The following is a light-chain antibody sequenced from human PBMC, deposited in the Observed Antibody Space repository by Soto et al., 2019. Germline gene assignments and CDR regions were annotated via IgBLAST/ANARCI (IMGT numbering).Light chain of an antibody. J-gene: IGKJ1*01. Sequence: EIVLTQSPATLSLSPGERATLSCRASQSVSSYLAWYQQKPGQAPRLLIYDASNRATGIPARFSGSGSGTNFPLTISSLEPEDFAVYYCQQRSNWPGTFGQGTKGDIK. CDR3: QQRSNWPGT. V-gene: IGKV3-11*01. CDR1: QSVSSY. CDR2: DAS.